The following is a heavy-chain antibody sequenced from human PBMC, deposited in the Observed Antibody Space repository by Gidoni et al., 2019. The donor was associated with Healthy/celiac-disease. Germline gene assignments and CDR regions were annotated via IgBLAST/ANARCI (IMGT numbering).Heavy chain of an antibody. V-gene: IGHV3-30-3*01. D-gene: IGHD1-26*01. CDR2: ISYDGSNK. J-gene: IGHJ4*02. Sequence: QVQLVESGGGVVQPGRSLRLSCASPGFTFSSYAMHWVRQAPGKGLEWVAVISYDGSNKYYADSVKGRFTISRDNYKNTLYLQMNSLRAEDTAVYYCAREAQKTGWELLMLNYWGQGTLVTVSS. CDR1: GFTFSSYA. CDR3: AREAQKTGWELLMLNY.